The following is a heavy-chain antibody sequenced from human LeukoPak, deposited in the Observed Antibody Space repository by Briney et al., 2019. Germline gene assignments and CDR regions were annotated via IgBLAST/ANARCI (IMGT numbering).Heavy chain of an antibody. CDR2: IYYSGST. D-gene: IGHD2/OR15-2a*01. J-gene: IGHJ4*02. Sequence: PSETLSLTCTVSGDSISNYYWSWIRQPPGKGLEWIGYIYYSGSTNYNPSLKSRVTISVDTSKKHFSLKLSSVTAADTAVYYCAREAIGRVDYWGQGILVTVYS. V-gene: IGHV4-59*01. CDR3: AREAIGRVDY. CDR1: GDSISNYY.